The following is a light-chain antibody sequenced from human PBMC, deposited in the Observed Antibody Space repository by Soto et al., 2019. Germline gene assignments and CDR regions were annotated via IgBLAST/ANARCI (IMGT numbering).Light chain of an antibody. CDR1: QSISSW. V-gene: IGKV1-5*01. Sequence: EIQMTQSPSTLSASVGDRVTMTCRASQSISSWLAWYQQKPGKAPKLLIYDASSLESGVPSRFSGSGSGTEFTLTISSLQPDDFATYYCQQYNSYSPTFGQGTKVDI. CDR2: DAS. CDR3: QQYNSYSPT. J-gene: IGKJ1*01.